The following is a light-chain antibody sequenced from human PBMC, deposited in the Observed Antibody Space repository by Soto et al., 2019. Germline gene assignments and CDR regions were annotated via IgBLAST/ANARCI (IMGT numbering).Light chain of an antibody. CDR3: QQYNNWPLT. V-gene: IGKV3-15*01. J-gene: IGKJ4*01. CDR1: QSVTSN. Sequence: EIVMTQSPATLSVSPGERATLSCRASQSVTSNLDWYQQKPVQAPRLLIYRASTRATGIPARFSGSGSGTEFTLTISSLQSEDFAVYYCQQYNNWPLTFGGGTKVEIK. CDR2: RAS.